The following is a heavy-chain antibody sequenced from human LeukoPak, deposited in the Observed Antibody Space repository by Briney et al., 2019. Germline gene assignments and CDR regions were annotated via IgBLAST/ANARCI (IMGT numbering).Heavy chain of an antibody. Sequence: GGSLRLSCAASGFTFSRYSMNWVRQAPGKGLEWVSSISISSNYIYYTDSVKGRFTTSRDNAKNSLYLQMNSLRAEDTAVYYCVTGPWQPGPVEDYWGQGTLVTVSS. CDR3: VTGPWQPGPVEDY. CDR1: GFTFSRYS. D-gene: IGHD1-14*01. V-gene: IGHV3-21*01. J-gene: IGHJ4*02. CDR2: ISISSNYI.